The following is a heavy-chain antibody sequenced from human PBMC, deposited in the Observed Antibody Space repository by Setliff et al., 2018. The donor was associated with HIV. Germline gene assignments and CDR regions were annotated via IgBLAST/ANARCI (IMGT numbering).Heavy chain of an antibody. Sequence: SETLSLTCTVSGGSISTSRHYMSWIRQPPGKGLEWIGEINHSGSTNYNPSLKSRVTISVDTSKNQFSLKLSSVTAADTAVYYCARLPDINSWPFDYWARGTLVTVSS. J-gene: IGHJ4*02. D-gene: IGHD6-13*01. CDR2: INHSGST. CDR1: GGSISTSRHY. CDR3: ARLPDINSWPFDY. V-gene: IGHV4-39*07.